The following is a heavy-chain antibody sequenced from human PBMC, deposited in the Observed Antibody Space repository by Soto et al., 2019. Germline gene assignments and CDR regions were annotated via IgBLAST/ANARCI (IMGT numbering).Heavy chain of an antibody. V-gene: IGHV1-3*01. CDR2: INAGNGNT. Sequence: QVQLVQSGAEVKKPGASVKVSCKASGYTFTSYAMHWVRQAPGQRLEWMGWINAGNGNTEYSQKFQGRVTITRDTSASTAYMELSSLRSEDTAVYYCARGNATVTTFAFDYWGQGTLVTVSS. D-gene: IGHD4-17*01. CDR1: GYTFTSYA. J-gene: IGHJ4*02. CDR3: ARGNATVTTFAFDY.